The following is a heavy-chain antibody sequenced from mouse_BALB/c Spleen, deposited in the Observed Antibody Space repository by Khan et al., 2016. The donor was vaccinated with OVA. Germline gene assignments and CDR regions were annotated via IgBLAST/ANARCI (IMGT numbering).Heavy chain of an antibody. V-gene: IGHV2-6-1*01. J-gene: IGHJ4*01. CDR1: GFSLTNYG. D-gene: IGHD2-10*01. CDR3: TRQPYYHYNIMDY. CDR2: IWSDGST. Sequence: VQLLESGPGLVAPSQSLSITCTISGFSLTNYGVHWVRQPPGKGLEWLVVIWSDGSTTYNSALKSRLSISKDNSESQVLLKMNSLQTDDSARYFCTRQPYYHYNIMDYWGQGTSVTVSS.